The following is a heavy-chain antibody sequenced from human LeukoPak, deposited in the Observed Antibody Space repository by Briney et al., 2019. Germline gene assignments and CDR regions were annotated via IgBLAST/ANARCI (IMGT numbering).Heavy chain of an antibody. V-gene: IGHV3-21*01. CDR3: ARVRWELRLDTPPDY. CDR2: ISSSSSYI. CDR1: GFTFSSYS. J-gene: IGHJ4*02. Sequence: GGSLRLSCAASGFTFSSYSMNWVRQAPGKGLEWVSSISSSSSYIYYADSVKGRFTISRDNAKNSPYLQMNSLRAEDTAVYYCARVRWELRLDTPPDYWGQGTLVTVSS. D-gene: IGHD1-26*01.